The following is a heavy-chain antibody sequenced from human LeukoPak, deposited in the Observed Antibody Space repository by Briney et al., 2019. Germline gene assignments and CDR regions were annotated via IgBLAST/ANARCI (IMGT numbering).Heavy chain of an antibody. CDR2: ISYDGCDK. J-gene: IGHJ4*02. V-gene: IGHV3-30*03. CDR1: RHILSLYH. CDR3: ARRGESYSDYDHLFDC. Sequence: GISLRLSCAASRHILSLYHMHWARQAPGKGLEWVAEISYDGCDKYYADSVERRYTLSRDNSKNTLYLQMNSLRAEDTAVYYCARRGESYSDYDHLFDCWGQGTLVTVSS. D-gene: IGHD5-12*01.